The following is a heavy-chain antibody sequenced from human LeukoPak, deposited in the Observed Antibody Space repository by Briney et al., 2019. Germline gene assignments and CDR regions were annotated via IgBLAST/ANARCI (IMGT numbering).Heavy chain of an antibody. CDR2: INPNSGGT. J-gene: IGHJ4*02. D-gene: IGHD5-24*01. CDR1: GYTFTGYY. CDR3: AREGLVEMATIFDY. V-gene: IGHV1-2*02. Sequence: ASVKVSCKASGYTFTGYYMHWVRQAPGPGLEWMGWINPNSGGTNYAQKFQGRVTMTRDTSISTAYMELSRLRSDDTAVYYCAREGLVEMATIFDYWGQGTLVTVSS.